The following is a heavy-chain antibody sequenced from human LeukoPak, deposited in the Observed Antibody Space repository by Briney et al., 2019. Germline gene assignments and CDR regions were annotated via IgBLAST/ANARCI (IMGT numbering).Heavy chain of an antibody. V-gene: IGHV3-21*01. CDR1: AFTFSGYS. Sequence: GGSLRLSCAASAFTFSGYSMTWVRQAPGKGLEWVSSISSSGTYIYYADSVKGRFTISRDNAKNSLYLQMNSLRAEDTAVYYCARGFQLESTDYWGQGTLVTVSS. CDR3: ARGFQLESTDY. D-gene: IGHD1-1*01. CDR2: ISSSGTYI. J-gene: IGHJ4*02.